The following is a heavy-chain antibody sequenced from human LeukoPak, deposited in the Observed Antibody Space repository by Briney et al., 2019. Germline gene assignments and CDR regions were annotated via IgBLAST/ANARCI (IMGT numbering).Heavy chain of an antibody. J-gene: IGHJ4*02. CDR1: GFTFSSYG. V-gene: IGHV3-30*03. CDR3: ARLYCTNGSCYSYFDY. D-gene: IGHD2-8*01. Sequence: GRSLRLSCAASGFTFSSYGMHWVRQAPGKGLEWVAVISYDGSNKYYADSVKGRFTISRDNSKNTLYLQMNSLRAEDTAVYYCARLYCTNGSCYSYFDYWGQGTLVTVSS. CDR2: ISYDGSNK.